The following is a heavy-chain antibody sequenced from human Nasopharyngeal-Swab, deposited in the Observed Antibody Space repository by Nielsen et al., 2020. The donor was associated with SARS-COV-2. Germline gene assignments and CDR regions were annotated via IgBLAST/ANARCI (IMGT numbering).Heavy chain of an antibody. CDR3: ARATTPIAVAGPRGWYFDL. D-gene: IGHD6-19*01. Sequence: SETLSLTCTVSGGSISSGGYYWSWIRQHPGKVLEWIGYIYYSGSTYYNPSLKSRVTISVDTSKNQFSLKLSSVTAADTAVYYCARATTPIAVAGPRGWYFDLWGRGTLVTVSS. V-gene: IGHV4-31*03. CDR1: GGSISSGGYY. J-gene: IGHJ2*01. CDR2: IYYSGST.